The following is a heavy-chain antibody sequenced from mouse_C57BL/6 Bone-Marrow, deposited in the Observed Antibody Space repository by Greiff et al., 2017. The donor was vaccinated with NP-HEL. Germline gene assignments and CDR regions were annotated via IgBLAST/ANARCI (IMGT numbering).Heavy chain of an antibody. CDR1: GYTFTSYW. J-gene: IGHJ3*01. CDR2: IDPSDSYT. V-gene: IGHV1-59*01. CDR3: ERREGHSFAY. Sequence: QVQLQQSGAELVRPGPSVKLSCKASGYTFTSYWMHWVKQRPGQGLEWIGVIDPSDSYTNYNQKFKGKATWTVDTSSSTGYKQLSSLTSEDSAVYYCERREGHSFAYWGQGTLVTVSA.